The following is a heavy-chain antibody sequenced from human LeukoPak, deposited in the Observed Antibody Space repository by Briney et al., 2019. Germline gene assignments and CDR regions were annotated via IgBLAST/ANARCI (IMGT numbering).Heavy chain of an antibody. D-gene: IGHD1-26*01. V-gene: IGHV3-23*01. Sequence: PGGSLRLSCGASGFIFSNYAMHWVRQAPGKGLEWVSTINGNGAATYYADSFKGRFLISRDDSKSTVYLRMNKLRVEDSGLYYCANGLAASGNFLLRDYYYFIDAWGKGTTVIVS. CDR3: ANGLAASGNFLLRDYYYFIDA. CDR2: INGNGAAT. CDR1: GFIFSNYA. J-gene: IGHJ6*03.